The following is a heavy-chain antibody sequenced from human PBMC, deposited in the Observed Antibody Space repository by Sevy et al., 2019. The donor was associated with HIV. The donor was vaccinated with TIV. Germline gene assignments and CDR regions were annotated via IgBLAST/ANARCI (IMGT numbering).Heavy chain of an antibody. CDR2: ISYHGRNE. D-gene: IGHD3-9*01. Sequence: GGSLRLSCAASGFSFSSYGMHWVRQAPGKGLEWVAVISYHGRNEFYGDSVKGRFTISRDNSKKTLYLQVNSLSAGDTAVYYWARDFTGFNGMDVWGQGTMVTVSS. V-gene: IGHV3-30*03. CDR1: GFSFSSYG. CDR3: ARDFTGFNGMDV. J-gene: IGHJ6*02.